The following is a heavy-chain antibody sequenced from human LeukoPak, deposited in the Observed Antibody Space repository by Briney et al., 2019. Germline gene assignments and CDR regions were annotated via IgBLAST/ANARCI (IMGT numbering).Heavy chain of an antibody. Sequence: GGSLRLSCAASGFTVSSNYMSWVRQAPGKGLEWVSVIYSGGSTYYAASVTGRFTISRDNSKNTLYLQMNSLRADDTAVYYCARDGSSSPWDYWGQGTLVTVSS. CDR2: IYSGGST. J-gene: IGHJ4*02. CDR3: ARDGSSSPWDY. D-gene: IGHD6-6*01. V-gene: IGHV3-53*01. CDR1: GFTVSSNY.